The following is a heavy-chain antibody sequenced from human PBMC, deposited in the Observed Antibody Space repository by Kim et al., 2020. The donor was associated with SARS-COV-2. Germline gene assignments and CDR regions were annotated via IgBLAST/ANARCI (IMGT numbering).Heavy chain of an antibody. CDR3: SRGAMVRGLITFFYS. V-gene: IGHV3-13*01. D-gene: IGHD3-10*01. CDR2: ICSAGDT. Sequence: GGSLRLSCAASGFTFSSYAMHWVRQGPGKGLEWVSAICSAGDTYYPGSVKGRFTISTRNAKNSLYLQMNSLTAGDTAAYYCSRGAMVRGLITFFYSWCQG. J-gene: IGHJ4*02. CDR1: GFTFSSYA.